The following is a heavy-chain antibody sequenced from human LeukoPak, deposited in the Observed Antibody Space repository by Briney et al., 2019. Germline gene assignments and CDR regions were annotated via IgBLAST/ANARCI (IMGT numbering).Heavy chain of an antibody. V-gene: IGHV4-30-4*01. J-gene: IGHJ4*02. CDR1: GGSISSGDYY. Sequence: SETLSLTCTVSGGSISSGDYYWSWIRQPPGKGLEWIGYIYYSGSTYYNPSLKSRVTISVDTSKNQFSLKLSSVTAADTAVYYCARDKSEVGVDYWGQGTLVTVSS. CDR3: ARDKSEVGVDY. CDR2: IYYSGST.